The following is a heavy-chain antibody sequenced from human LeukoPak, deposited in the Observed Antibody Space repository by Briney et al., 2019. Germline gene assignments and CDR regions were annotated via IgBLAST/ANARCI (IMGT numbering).Heavy chain of an antibody. J-gene: IGHJ6*02. CDR2: IYTSGST. D-gene: IGHD2-21*02. CDR1: GGSFSDYY. CDR3: ARDPGIVVVTAITEYGMDV. V-gene: IGHV4-4*07. Sequence: SETLSLTCAVYGGSFSDYYWSWIRQPAGKGLEWIGRIYTSGSTNYNPSLKSRVTMSVDTSKNQFSLKLSSVTAADTAVYYCARDPGIVVVTAITEYGMDVWGQGTTVTVSS.